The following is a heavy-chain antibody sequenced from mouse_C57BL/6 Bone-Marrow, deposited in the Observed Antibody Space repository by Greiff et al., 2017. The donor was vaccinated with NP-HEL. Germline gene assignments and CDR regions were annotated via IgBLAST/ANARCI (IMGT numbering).Heavy chain of an antibody. CDR1: GYTFTDYE. V-gene: IGHV1-15*01. Sequence: QVQLQQSGAELVRPGASVTLSCKASGYTFTDYEMHWVKQTPVHGLEWIGAIDPETGGTAYNQKFKGKAILTADKSSSTAYMELLSLTSEDSAVYYCTSHYYGSSLWGQGTTLTVSS. J-gene: IGHJ2*01. CDR2: IDPETGGT. CDR3: TSHYYGSSL. D-gene: IGHD1-1*01.